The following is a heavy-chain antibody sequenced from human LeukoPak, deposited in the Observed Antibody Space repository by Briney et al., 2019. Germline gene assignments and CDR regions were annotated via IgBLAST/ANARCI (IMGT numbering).Heavy chain of an antibody. CDR2: ISGAGSGT. D-gene: IGHD3-10*01. CDR3: AKGTERYREVSSFDS. J-gene: IGHJ4*02. V-gene: IGHV3-23*01. CDR1: GFTFSTYT. Sequence: GGSLRLSCAASGFTFSTYTMNWVRQAPGKGLEWVSAISGAGSGTYYADFVKGRFSISRDNSKNTLYLQMNSLRAEDTAAYYCAKGTERYREVSSFDSWGQGTRVTVSS.